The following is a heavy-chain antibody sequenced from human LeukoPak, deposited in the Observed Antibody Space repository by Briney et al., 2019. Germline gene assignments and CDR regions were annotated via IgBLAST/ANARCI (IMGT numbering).Heavy chain of an antibody. J-gene: IGHJ4*02. CDR1: GFTFDDYA. D-gene: IGHD3-22*01. CDR3: AKDRTMITSAFDY. CDR2: ISWNSGSI. Sequence: GGSLRLSCAASGFTFDDYAMHWVRQAPGKGLEWVSGISWNSGSIGYADSVKGRFTISRDNAKNSLYLQMNSLRAEDTALYYCAKDRTMITSAFDYWGQGTLVTVSS. V-gene: IGHV3-9*01.